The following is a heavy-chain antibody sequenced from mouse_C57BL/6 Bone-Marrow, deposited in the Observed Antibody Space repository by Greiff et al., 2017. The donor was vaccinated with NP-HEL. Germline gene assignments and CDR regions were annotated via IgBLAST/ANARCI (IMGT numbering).Heavy chain of an antibody. J-gene: IGHJ2*01. CDR2: ISYSGST. V-gene: IGHV3-8*01. CDR1: GYSISSDY. Sequence: ESGPGLAKPSQTLSLTCSVTGYSISSDYWNWIRNFPGNKLEYMGYISYSGSTYYNPSLKSRISITRDTSNNQYYLQLNSVTTEDTATDYCARLGSLDSLDYWGQGTTLTDSS. D-gene: IGHD6-1*01. CDR3: ARLGSLDSLDY.